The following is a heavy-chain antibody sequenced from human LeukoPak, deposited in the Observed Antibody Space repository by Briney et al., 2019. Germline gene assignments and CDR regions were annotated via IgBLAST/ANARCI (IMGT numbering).Heavy chain of an antibody. CDR2: VYYSGST. D-gene: IGHD4-11*01. CDR1: GGSLSSYY. Sequence: PSETLSLTCTVSGGSLSSYYWSWIRQPPGKGLEWIGYVYYSGSTNYNPSLKSRVAISVDTSKNQFSLKLSSVTAADTAVYYCARDYSNYAGIDYWGQGTLVTVSS. V-gene: IGHV4-59*12. CDR3: ARDYSNYAGIDY. J-gene: IGHJ4*02.